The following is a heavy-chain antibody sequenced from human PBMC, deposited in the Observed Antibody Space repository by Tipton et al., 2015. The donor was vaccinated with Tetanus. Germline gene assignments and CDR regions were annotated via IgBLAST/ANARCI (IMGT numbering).Heavy chain of an antibody. V-gene: IGHV4-39*01. Sequence: TLSLTCTVSGGSLSSGTYYWDWIRQPPGRGLEWIGNIYYNGNTLQNPSPKSRVTLSLDKSKNQFSLRLRSVTAADTAIYYCARSADNWFDPWGQGTLVTVSS. J-gene: IGHJ5*02. CDR3: ARSADNWFDP. CDR1: GGSLSSGTYY. CDR2: IYYNGNT.